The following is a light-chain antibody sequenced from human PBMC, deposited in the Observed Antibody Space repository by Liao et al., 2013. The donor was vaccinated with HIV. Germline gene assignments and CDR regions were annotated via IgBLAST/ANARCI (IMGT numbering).Light chain of an antibody. J-gene: IGLJ2*01. CDR3: QVWDRGPAL. CDR2: KDS. V-gene: IGLV3-1*01. CDR1: KLGDKY. Sequence: SYDLTQPPSVSVSPGQTASITCSGDKLGDKYTCWYQQKPGQSPVLVIYKDSKRPSGIPERFSGSLSGNTATLTISGTQPMDEGDYYCQVWDRGPALFGGGTKLTVL.